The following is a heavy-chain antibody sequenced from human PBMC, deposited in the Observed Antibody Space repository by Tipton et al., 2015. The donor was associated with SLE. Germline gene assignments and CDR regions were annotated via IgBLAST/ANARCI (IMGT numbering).Heavy chain of an antibody. Sequence: TLSLTCTVSGDSISSYYWTWIRQPPGKGLGWIGYIYYSGSTNYNPSLKSRVTISIDTSKNQFSLKLSSVTAADTAVYYCARSGPSWGYYYYMDVWGKGTTVTVSS. J-gene: IGHJ6*03. CDR2: IYYSGST. CDR3: ARSGPSWGYYYYMDV. CDR1: GDSISSYY. V-gene: IGHV4-59*12. D-gene: IGHD3-16*01.